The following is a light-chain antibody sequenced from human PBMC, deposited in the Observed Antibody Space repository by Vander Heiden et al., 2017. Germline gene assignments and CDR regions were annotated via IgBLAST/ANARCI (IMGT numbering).Light chain of an antibody. J-gene: IGLJ3*02. CDR1: SIDVGSYNL. CDR3: CSYAGSSTWV. Sequence: QSALTQPASVSGSPGRSITISCTGISIDVGSYNLISWYQQHPGKAPKLMIYEGSKRPSGVSNRFSGSKSGNTASLTISGLQAEDEADYYCCSYAGSSTWVFGGGTKLTVL. CDR2: EGS. V-gene: IGLV2-23*01.